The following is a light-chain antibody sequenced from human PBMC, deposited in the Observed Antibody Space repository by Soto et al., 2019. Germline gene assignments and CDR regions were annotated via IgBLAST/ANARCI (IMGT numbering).Light chain of an antibody. Sequence: DIQMTQSPSSLSASVGDRVIITCRASQGIRSHLAWFQQKPGKAHKFLIYVASNLQSGVPSKFSGSGSGTDFTLTSIRLQHEDLATYYCLQYDTYTRTFGPGTKVDVK. J-gene: IGKJ3*01. V-gene: IGKV1-16*02. CDR1: QGIRSH. CDR2: VAS. CDR3: LQYDTYTRT.